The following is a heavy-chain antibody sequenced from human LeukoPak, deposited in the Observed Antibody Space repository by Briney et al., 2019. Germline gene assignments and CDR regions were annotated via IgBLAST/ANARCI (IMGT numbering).Heavy chain of an antibody. Sequence: SETLSLTCTVSGGSISSGDYYWSWIRQPPGKGLEWIGYIYYSGSTYYNPSLKSRVTISVDTSKNQFSLKLSSVTAADTAVYYCAGVRYGDYQGYDAFDIWGQGTMVTVSS. CDR2: IYYSGST. CDR1: GGSISSGDYY. CDR3: AGVRYGDYQGYDAFDI. D-gene: IGHD4-17*01. V-gene: IGHV4-30-4*02. J-gene: IGHJ3*02.